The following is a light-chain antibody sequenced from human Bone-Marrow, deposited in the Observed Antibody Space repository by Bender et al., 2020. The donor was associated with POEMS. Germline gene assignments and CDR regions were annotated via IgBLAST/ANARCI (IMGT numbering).Light chain of an antibody. V-gene: IGLV3-1*01. CDR2: QDS. Sequence: SYELTQPPSVSVSPGQTASITCSGDKLGDKYVCWYQKKPGRSPVLVIYQDSERPSGIPERFSGSNSGNTATLTINGTQAVDEAVYYCQAWDSRASYVFATGTQVTVL. J-gene: IGLJ1*01. CDR1: KLGDKY. CDR3: QAWDSRASYV.